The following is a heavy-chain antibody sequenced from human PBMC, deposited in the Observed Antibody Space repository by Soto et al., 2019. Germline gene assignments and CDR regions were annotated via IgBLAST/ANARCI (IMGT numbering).Heavy chain of an antibody. D-gene: IGHD2-2*01. J-gene: IGHJ4*02. CDR1: GFTFSNAW. V-gene: IGHV3-53*01. CDR3: ARGPHVGISTS. Sequence: GGSLRLSCAASGFTFSNAWMSWVRQAPGKGLEWLSVIYSGGSTYYAESVKGRFTISRDNSKNTLNLQMNALRVEDTAVHYCARGPHVGISTSWGQGTLVTVSS. CDR2: IYSGGST.